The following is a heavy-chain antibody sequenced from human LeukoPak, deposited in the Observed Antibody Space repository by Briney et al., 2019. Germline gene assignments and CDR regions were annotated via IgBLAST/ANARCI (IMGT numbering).Heavy chain of an antibody. J-gene: IGHJ4*02. Sequence: GESLKISCKGSGYTFSNHCIGWVRQMPGKGLEWMGIIYPDDSDTRYSPSFQGQVFISADKSVSTAYLQWSSPKASDTAMYYCARRSSLFTTSSTSDYWGQGTPVTVSS. CDR2: IYPDDSDT. CDR3: ARRSSLFTTSSTSDY. CDR1: GYTFSNHC. D-gene: IGHD3-22*01. V-gene: IGHV5-51*01.